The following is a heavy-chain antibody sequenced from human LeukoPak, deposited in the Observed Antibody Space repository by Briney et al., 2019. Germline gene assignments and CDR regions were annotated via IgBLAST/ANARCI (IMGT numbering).Heavy chain of an antibody. CDR2: IYYSGST. J-gene: IGHJ2*01. V-gene: IGHV4-59*01. CDR1: GGSISSYY. Sequence: PSETLSLTCTVSGGSISSYYWNWIRQPPGKGLEWIGYIYYSGSTNYNPSLKSRVTISVDTSKNQFSLKLSSVTAADTAVYYCARARAYYYDSSGYYYGWYFDLWGRGTLVTVSS. CDR3: ARARAYYYDSSGYYYGWYFDL. D-gene: IGHD3-22*01.